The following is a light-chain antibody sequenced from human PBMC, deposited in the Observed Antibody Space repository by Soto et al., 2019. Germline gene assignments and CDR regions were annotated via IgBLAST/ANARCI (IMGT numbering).Light chain of an antibody. CDR3: QSYDSNLGGYV. Sequence: QSVLTQPPSVSVAPGQRVTISCTGSSSNIGAGYDVHWYQQLLGTAPKLLIYGNSNRPSGVPDRFSGSKSGTSASLAITGLQAEDEADYYCQSYDSNLGGYVFGTGTKVTVL. V-gene: IGLV1-40*01. J-gene: IGLJ1*01. CDR1: SSNIGAGYD. CDR2: GNS.